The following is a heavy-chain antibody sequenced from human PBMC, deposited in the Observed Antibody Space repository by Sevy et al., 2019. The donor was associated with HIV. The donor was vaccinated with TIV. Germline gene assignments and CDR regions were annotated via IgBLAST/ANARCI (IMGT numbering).Heavy chain of an antibody. Sequence: GGSLRLSCAASGFTFSNYSMNWVRQAPGKGLEWVSYISSSSTTLYYADSVKGRFTISRDNAKNSLYLQMNSLSDDDTAVYYCARSGGLRYWGQGTLVTVSS. D-gene: IGHD3-16*02. V-gene: IGHV3-48*02. CDR1: GFTFSNYS. CDR2: ISSSSTTL. CDR3: ARSGGLRY. J-gene: IGHJ4*02.